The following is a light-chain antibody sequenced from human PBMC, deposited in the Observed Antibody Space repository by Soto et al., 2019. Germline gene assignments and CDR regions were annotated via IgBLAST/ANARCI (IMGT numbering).Light chain of an antibody. J-gene: IGLJ2*01. V-gene: IGLV7-43*01. CDR2: GTS. CDR3: LLYYGGAQLV. Sequence: QTVVTQEPSLTVSRGGTVTLTCASGTGAVTSGDYPNWFQQKPGQAPRALIYGTSNKHSWTPARFSGSLLGGKAALTLSGVQPEDEAEYYCLLYYGGAQLVFGGGTKLTVL. CDR1: TGAVTSGDY.